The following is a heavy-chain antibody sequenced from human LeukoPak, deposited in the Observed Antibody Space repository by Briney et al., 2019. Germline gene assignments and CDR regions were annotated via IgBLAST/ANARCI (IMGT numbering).Heavy chain of an antibody. V-gene: IGHV3-72*01. CDR1: GFTFCDHY. CDR2: SRNKANSYTT. J-gene: IGHJ3*02. Sequence: GGSLRLSCAASGFTFCDHYMVWVRQAPGKGLEWVGRSRNKANSYTTQYAPSVKGRFTVSRDDSQNSLYLQMNSLQTEDTAMYYCARGLNSFDIWGQGTMVSVSS. D-gene: IGHD5-24*01. CDR3: ARGLNSFDI.